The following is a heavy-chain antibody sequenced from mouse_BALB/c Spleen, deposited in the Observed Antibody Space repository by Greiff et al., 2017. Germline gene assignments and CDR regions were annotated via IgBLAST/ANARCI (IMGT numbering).Heavy chain of an antibody. CDR1: GFSLSTSGMG. V-gene: IGHV8-12*01. Sequence: QVTLKVSGPGILQPSQTLSLTCSFSGFSLSTSGMGVSWIRQPSGKGLEWLAHIYWDDDKRYNPSLKSRLTISKDTSRNQVFLKITSVDTADTATYYCARRAGYRYDWFAYWGQGTLVTVSA. D-gene: IGHD2-14*01. CDR2: IYWDDDK. J-gene: IGHJ3*01. CDR3: ARRAGYRYDWFAY.